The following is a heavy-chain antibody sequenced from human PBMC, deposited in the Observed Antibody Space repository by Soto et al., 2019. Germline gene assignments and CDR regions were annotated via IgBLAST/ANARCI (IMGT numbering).Heavy chain of an antibody. CDR1: GFTFDDYA. J-gene: IGHJ1*01. CDR3: VKDESINWYSGHFRH. D-gene: IGHD6-13*01. CDR2: INWNSGSI. Sequence: GGSLRLSCAASGFTFDDYAMHWVRQVPGKGLEWVSGINWNSGSIGYGDSVKGRFAISRDNAKNSLHLQMNSLSAEDTAFYYCVKDESINWYSGHFRHWGQGTLVTV. V-gene: IGHV3-9*01.